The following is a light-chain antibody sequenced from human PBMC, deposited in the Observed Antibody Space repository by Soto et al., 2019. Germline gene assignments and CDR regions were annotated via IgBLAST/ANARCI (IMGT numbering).Light chain of an antibody. CDR3: SSYAGSKNSV. Sequence: HSALTQPPSASGSPGQSVTISCTGTSSDVGGYNYVSWYQQHPDKAPKLMIYEVSKRPSGVPDRFSGSKSGNTASLTVSGLQAEDEADYYCSSYAGSKNSVFGGGTMLTVL. J-gene: IGLJ3*02. CDR1: SSDVGGYNY. CDR2: EVS. V-gene: IGLV2-8*01.